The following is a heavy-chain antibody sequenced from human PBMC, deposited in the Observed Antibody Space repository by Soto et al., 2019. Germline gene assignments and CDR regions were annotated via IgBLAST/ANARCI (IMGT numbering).Heavy chain of an antibody. CDR3: ARDSGAKLSSS. V-gene: IGHV1-69*13. J-gene: IGHJ4*02. CDR1: GGTFSSYR. CDR2: IVPIYRTA. Sequence: SVKVSCKASGGTFSSYRINWVRQAPGQGLEWVGGIVPIYRTADYAQKFQGRVIITADESARTAYMELRSLKSQDTAVYYCARDSGAKLSSSWGQGTLVTVSS. D-gene: IGHD6-13*01.